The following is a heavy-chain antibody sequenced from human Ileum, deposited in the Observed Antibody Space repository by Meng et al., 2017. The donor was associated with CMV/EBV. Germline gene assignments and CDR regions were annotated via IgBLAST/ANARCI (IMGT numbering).Heavy chain of an antibody. D-gene: IGHD5-12*01. V-gene: IGHV2-5*02. CDR3: VHRSYSGQDDY. Sequence: QITLKESGPTVVKPTQTLTLTCTFSGFSFSTSKAGVGWIRLPPGKALEWLALIYWDDDTRYNPSLKTRLTITKDTSKNQVILTMTKMDPADTATYFCVHRSYSGQDDYWGQGALVTVSS. J-gene: IGHJ4*02. CDR2: IYWDDDT. CDR1: GFSFSTSKAG.